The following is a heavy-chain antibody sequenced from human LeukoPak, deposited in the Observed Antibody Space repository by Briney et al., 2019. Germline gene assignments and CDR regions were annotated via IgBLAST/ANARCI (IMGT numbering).Heavy chain of an antibody. CDR3: ASNGQWLALDY. J-gene: IGHJ4*02. CDR2: VFYSGAT. D-gene: IGHD6-19*01. Sequence: SETLSLTCTVSGGSISRYYWTWIRQPPGKGLEWIGCVFYSGATNYNPSLKSRVTISVDTSKNQFSLKLSSVTAADTAVYYCASNGQWLALDYWGQGTLVTVSS. V-gene: IGHV4-59*12. CDR1: GGSISRYY.